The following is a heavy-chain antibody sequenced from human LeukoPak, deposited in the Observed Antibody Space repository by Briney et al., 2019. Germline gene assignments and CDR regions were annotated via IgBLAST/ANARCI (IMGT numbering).Heavy chain of an antibody. Sequence: PSETLSLTCTVSGGSISSSSYYWGWIRQPPGKGLEWIGSIYYSGSTYYNPSLKSRVTISVDTSKNQFSVKLSSVTAADTAVYYCARGTDDSYGDYWFDPWGQGTLVTVSS. CDR1: GGSISSSSYY. CDR2: IYYSGST. J-gene: IGHJ5*02. CDR3: ARGTDDSYGDYWFDP. D-gene: IGHD4-17*01. V-gene: IGHV4-39*01.